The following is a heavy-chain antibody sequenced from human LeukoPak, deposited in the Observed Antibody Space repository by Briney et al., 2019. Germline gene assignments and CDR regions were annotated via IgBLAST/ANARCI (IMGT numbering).Heavy chain of an antibody. J-gene: IGHJ3*02. V-gene: IGHV1-18*01. D-gene: IGHD2-8*01. CDR1: GYTFTSYG. CDR2: ISAYNGNT. Sequence: ASGKVSCKASGYTFTSYGISWVRQAPGQGLEWIGWISAYNGNTNYAQKFQGRVTMARDTSISTVYMELSRLRSDDTAVYYCARDGYCSNGVCPDAFDIWGQGTMVTVSS. CDR3: ARDGYCSNGVCPDAFDI.